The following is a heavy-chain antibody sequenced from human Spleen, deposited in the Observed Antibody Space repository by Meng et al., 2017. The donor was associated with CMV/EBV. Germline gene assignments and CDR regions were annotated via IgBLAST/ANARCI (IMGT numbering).Heavy chain of an antibody. V-gene: IGHV3-30*02. D-gene: IGHD3-22*01. J-gene: IGHJ5*02. CDR1: GSTFTGYA. CDR2: IRYDGSQK. Sequence: GESLKISCAASGSTFTGYAMHWVRQAPGKGLEWVALIRYDGSQKYYADSVKGRFTISRDNARNSVYLQMNTLRAEDTAVYYCATTYYYDDTDYPSGQGTLVTVSS. CDR3: ATTYYYDDTDYP.